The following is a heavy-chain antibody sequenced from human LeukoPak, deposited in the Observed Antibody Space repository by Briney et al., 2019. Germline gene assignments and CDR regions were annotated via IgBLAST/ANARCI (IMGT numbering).Heavy chain of an antibody. Sequence: ASVKVSCKASGYTFTGYYMHWVRQAPGQGLGWMGWINPNSGGTNYAQKFQGRVTMTRDTSISTAYMELSRLRSDDTAVYYCARERYYDILTGYRYGMDVWGQGTTVTVSS. V-gene: IGHV1-2*02. J-gene: IGHJ6*02. CDR2: INPNSGGT. CDR3: ARERYYDILTGYRYGMDV. D-gene: IGHD3-9*01. CDR1: GYTFTGYY.